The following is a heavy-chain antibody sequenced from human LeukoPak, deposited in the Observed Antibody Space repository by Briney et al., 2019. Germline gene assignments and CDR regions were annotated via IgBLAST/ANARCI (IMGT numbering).Heavy chain of an antibody. CDR3: ARDLRQYYYDSSGYDY. Sequence: GGSLRLSCAASGFTFSSYWTHWVRQAPGKGLVWVSRINSDGSSTSYADCVKGRFTIYRDNAKNTLYLQMNSLRAEDTAVYYCARDLRQYYYDSSGYDYWGQGTLVTVSS. CDR1: GFTFSSYW. CDR2: INSDGSST. V-gene: IGHV3-74*01. D-gene: IGHD3-22*01. J-gene: IGHJ4*02.